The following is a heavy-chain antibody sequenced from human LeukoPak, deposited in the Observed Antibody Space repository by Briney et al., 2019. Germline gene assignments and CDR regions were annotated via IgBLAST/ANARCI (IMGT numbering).Heavy chain of an antibody. J-gene: IGHJ4*02. V-gene: IGHV3-74*01. CDR2: ISSDGSST. D-gene: IGHD4-17*01. Sequence: GGSLRLSCAASGFTFSSYWMHWVRQAPEKGLVWVSRISSDGSSTSYADSVKGRFTISRDIAKNTLYLQMNSLTAEDTAVYYCARDDYGLDYWGQGTLVTVSS. CDR3: ARDDYGLDY. CDR1: GFTFSSYW.